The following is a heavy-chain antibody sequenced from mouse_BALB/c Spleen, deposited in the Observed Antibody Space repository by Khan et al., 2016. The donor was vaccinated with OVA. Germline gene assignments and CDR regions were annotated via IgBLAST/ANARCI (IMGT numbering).Heavy chain of an antibody. J-gene: IGHJ3*01. CDR3: ARLAYYYDSEGFAY. CDR2: VSTGGGYT. D-gene: IGHD1-1*01. V-gene: IGHV5-6*01. Sequence: EVQLQESGGDLVKPGGSLKPSCAASGFTFSTYGMSWVRQTPDKRLEWVATVSTGGGYTYYPDSVKGRFTISRDNAKDTLYLQMSSLKSEDTAMFYCARLAYYYDSEGFAYWGQGTLVTVSA. CDR1: GFTFSTYG.